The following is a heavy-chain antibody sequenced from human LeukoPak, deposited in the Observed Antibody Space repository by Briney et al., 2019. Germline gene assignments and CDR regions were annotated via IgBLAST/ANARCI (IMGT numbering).Heavy chain of an antibody. J-gene: IGHJ6*02. Sequence: KPSETLSLTCTVSGGSISSNNYYWGWIRQPPGKGLEWIGYIYYSGSTNYNPSLKSRVTISVDTSKNQFSLKLSSVTAADTAVYYCARDSVDITIFGSYYYGMDVWGQGTTVTVSS. D-gene: IGHD3-3*01. V-gene: IGHV4-61*01. CDR2: IYYSGST. CDR3: ARDSVDITIFGSYYYGMDV. CDR1: GGSISSNNYY.